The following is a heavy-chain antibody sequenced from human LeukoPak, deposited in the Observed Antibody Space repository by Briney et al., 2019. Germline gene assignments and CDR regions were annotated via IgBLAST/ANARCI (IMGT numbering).Heavy chain of an antibody. D-gene: IGHD6-19*01. CDR1: GGSISSSSYY. CDR3: ARDFYPKSSGWYGVYYFDY. J-gene: IGHJ4*02. V-gene: IGHV4-39*07. Sequence: SETLSLTCTVSGGSISSSSYYWGWIRQPPGKGLEWIGSIYYSGSTYYNPSLKSRVTIPVDTSKNQFSLKLSSVTAADTAVYYCARDFYPKSSGWYGVYYFDYWGQGTLVTVSS. CDR2: IYYSGST.